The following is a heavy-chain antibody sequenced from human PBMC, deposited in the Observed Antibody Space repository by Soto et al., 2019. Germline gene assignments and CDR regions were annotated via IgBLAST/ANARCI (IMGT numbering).Heavy chain of an antibody. D-gene: IGHD6-13*01. Sequence: ASETLSLTCAVSGGSISSGGYSWSWIRQPPGKGLEWIGYIYHSGSTYYNPSLKSRVTISVDRSKNQFSLKLSSVTAADTAVYYCARSRIAAAGTVLDHWGQGTLVTVSS. CDR3: ARSRIAAAGTVLDH. J-gene: IGHJ4*02. CDR1: GGSISSGGYS. CDR2: IYHSGST. V-gene: IGHV4-30-2*01.